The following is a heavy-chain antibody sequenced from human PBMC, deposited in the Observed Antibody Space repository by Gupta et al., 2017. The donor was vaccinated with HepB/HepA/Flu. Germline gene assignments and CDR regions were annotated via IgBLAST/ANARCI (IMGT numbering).Heavy chain of an antibody. CDR3: AKGNSGTHYGALDM. J-gene: IGHJ3*02. V-gene: IGHV3-30*18. CDR2: ISKDASDQ. Sequence: QVQLVESGGGVVQAGTSLRLSCAASEVTFSRSGMDWVRQAPGKGLEWVAVISKDASDQKYADSVKGRFTISRDNSKNTLFLQMNSLRAEDTAVYYCAKGNSGTHYGALDMWGQGTMVIVSS. D-gene: IGHD1-26*01. CDR1: EVTFSRSG.